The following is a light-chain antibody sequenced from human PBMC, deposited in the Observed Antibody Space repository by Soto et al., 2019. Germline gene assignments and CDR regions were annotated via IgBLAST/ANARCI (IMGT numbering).Light chain of an antibody. Sequence: DILLTQTPHSLSVIPGQAASISCTSAQRILNNDGKTYLFWYLQKAGQPPQLLIYEVSKRYSGVPDRFSGSGSGTDFTLQISRVAAEDVCTYYCLQSLQIPVTFGQGTRLDIK. J-gene: IGKJ5*01. CDR2: EVS. V-gene: IGKV2D-29*01. CDR3: LQSLQIPVT. CDR1: QRILNNDGKTY.